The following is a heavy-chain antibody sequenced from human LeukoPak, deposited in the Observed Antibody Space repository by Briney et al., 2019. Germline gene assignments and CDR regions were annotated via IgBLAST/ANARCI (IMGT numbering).Heavy chain of an antibody. D-gene: IGHD4-17*01. J-gene: IGHJ4*02. CDR2: IWYDGSNK. CDR3: ARDPDLTTVTPAFDY. Sequence: AGGSLRLSCAASGVTFSSYGMHWVRQAPGKGLEWVAVIWYDGSNKYYADSVKGRFTISRDNSKNTLYLQMNSLRAEDTAVYYCARDPDLTTVTPAFDYWGQGTLVTVSS. CDR1: GVTFSSYG. V-gene: IGHV3-33*01.